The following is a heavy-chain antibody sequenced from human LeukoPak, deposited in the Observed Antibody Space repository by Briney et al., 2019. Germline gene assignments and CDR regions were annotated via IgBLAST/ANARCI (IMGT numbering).Heavy chain of an antibody. D-gene: IGHD3-9*01. J-gene: IGHJ4*02. CDR1: GLTFSSYW. V-gene: IGHV3-7*01. CDR2: IEQDGSEK. Sequence: GGSLRLSCAASGLTFSSYWGNWVRQAPGKGLEWVANIEQDGSEKNYVDSVKGRFTISRDNAVNSLYLQMNSLRVEDTAVYYCVGGIGWLPDYWGQGTLVTVSS. CDR3: VGGIGWLPDY.